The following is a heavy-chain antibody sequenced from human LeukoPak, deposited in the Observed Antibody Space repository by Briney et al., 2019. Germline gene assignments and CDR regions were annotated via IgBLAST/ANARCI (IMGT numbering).Heavy chain of an antibody. CDR3: AKDVYDFWSGFDS. D-gene: IGHD3-3*01. CDR2: ISYIIGST. Sequence: GGSLRLSCAASGFTFNNYDMSWVRQAPGKGLEWVSTISYIIGSTYYADSVQGRFTISRDNSKNILYLQMNSLRGEDTAVYYCAKDVYDFWSGFDSWGQGTLVTVSS. J-gene: IGHJ4*02. CDR1: GFTFNNYD. V-gene: IGHV3-23*01.